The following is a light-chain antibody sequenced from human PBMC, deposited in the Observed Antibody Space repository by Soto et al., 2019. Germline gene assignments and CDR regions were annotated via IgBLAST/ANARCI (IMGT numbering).Light chain of an antibody. CDR3: QKYNNWPAWT. CDR2: GAS. V-gene: IGKV3-15*01. J-gene: IGKJ1*01. CDR1: QSVSSN. Sequence: EIVMTQSPATLSVSPGERATLSCRASQSVSSNLAWYQQKPGQAPRLLIYGASTRATGIPDRFSGRGSGTEFTLTISSLQSEDFAVYYCQKYNNWPAWTFGQGTKVDI.